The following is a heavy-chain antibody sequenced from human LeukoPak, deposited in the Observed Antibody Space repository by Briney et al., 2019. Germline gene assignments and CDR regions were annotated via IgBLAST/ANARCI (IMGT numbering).Heavy chain of an antibody. D-gene: IGHD7-27*01. CDR1: GFTFSGAW. CDR2: IREDGTEK. Sequence: PGGSLRLSCTAAGFTFSGAWMTWVRQAPGKVLEWVANIREDGTEKNYVDSVKGRFTIARDNAKNSLFLQMSNLRDDDTAIYYCARHVGISLWGQGTLVTVSS. J-gene: IGHJ4*02. V-gene: IGHV3-7*01. CDR3: ARHVGISL.